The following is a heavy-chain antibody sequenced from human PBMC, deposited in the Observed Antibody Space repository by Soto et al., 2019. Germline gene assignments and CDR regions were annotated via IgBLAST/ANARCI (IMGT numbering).Heavy chain of an antibody. Sequence: QVQLVQSGAEVKKPGSSVKVSCKASGGTFSSYAISWVRQAPGQGLEWMGGIIPIFGTANYAQKFQGSVTITADESTSTAYMELSSLRSEDTAVYYCASTDKRITMVRGVIGYYYYGMDVWGQGTTVTVSS. J-gene: IGHJ6*02. CDR2: IIPIFGTA. D-gene: IGHD3-10*01. V-gene: IGHV1-69*01. CDR1: GGTFSSYA. CDR3: ASTDKRITMVRGVIGYYYYGMDV.